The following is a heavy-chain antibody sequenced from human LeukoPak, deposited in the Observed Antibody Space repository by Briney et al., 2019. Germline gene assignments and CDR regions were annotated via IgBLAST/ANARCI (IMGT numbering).Heavy chain of an antibody. CDR3: ARLGFGYISNSYYYYMDV. Sequence: SETLSLTCTVSGGSISPYYWTWIRQAPGKGLEYIAYIHSSGSTNYIPSLKSRVTISVDTSKNHFSLEMRSVTAADTAVYHCARLGFGYISNSYYYYMDVWGKGTTVTVSS. V-gene: IGHV4-59*08. D-gene: IGHD5-24*01. J-gene: IGHJ6*03. CDR2: IHSSGST. CDR1: GGSISPYY.